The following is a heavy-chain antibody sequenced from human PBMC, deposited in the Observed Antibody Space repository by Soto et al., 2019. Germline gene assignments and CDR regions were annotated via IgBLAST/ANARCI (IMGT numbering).Heavy chain of an antibody. J-gene: IGHJ3*02. CDR1: GFTFSNYY. D-gene: IGHD2-15*01. CDR2: ISDSGSVT. CDR3: ARCLLGVGDPFDI. Sequence: QVQLVDSGGGLVKPGGSLRLSCAASGFTFSNYYMTWIRQAPGKGLEWISYISDSGSVTYYADSVQGRFSISRDNDKNSLFLEMKDLRFDDTAVYYCARCLLGVGDPFDIWGQGTMVNVSS. V-gene: IGHV3-11*01.